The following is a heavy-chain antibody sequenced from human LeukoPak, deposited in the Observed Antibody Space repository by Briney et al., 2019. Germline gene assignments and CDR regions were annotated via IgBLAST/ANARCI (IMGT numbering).Heavy chain of an antibody. D-gene: IGHD1-26*01. CDR2: ISSGGNT. CDR1: GFTFSSYS. Sequence: GGSLRLSCAASGFTFSSYSVSWVRQAAGKGLEWVSTISSGGNTYYADSVKGRFTISRDNSKNTVHLQMNSLRADDTAVYYCARRMEATQGRLDYWGQGTLVTVSS. J-gene: IGHJ4*02. CDR3: ARRMEATQGRLDY. V-gene: IGHV3-23*01.